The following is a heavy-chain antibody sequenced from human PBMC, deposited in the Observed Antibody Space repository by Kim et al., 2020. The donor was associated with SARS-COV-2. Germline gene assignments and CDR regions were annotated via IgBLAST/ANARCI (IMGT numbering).Heavy chain of an antibody. Sequence: DSVTRRFTISRDNAKNSLYLQMNSLRAEDTAVYYCASSLPHRTQLVRFDYWGQGTLVTVSS. CDR3: ASSLPHRTQLVRFDY. J-gene: IGHJ4*02. V-gene: IGHV3-21*01. D-gene: IGHD6-13*01.